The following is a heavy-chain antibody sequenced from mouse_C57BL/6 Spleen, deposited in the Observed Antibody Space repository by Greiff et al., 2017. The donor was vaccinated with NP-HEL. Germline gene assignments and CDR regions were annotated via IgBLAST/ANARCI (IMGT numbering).Heavy chain of an antibody. D-gene: IGHD1-1*01. CDR1: GFTFSSYA. Sequence: EVHLVESGGGLVKPGGSLKLSCAASGFTFSSYAMSWVRQTPEKRLEWVATISDGGSYTYYPDNVKGRFTISRDNAKNNLYLQMSHLKSEDTAMYYCARGDYYGSSQAWFAYWGQGTLVTVSA. CDR2: ISDGGSYT. J-gene: IGHJ3*01. CDR3: ARGDYYGSSQAWFAY. V-gene: IGHV5-4*01.